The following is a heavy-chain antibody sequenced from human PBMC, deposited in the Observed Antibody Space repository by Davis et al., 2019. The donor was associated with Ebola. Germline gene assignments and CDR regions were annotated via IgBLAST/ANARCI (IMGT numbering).Heavy chain of an antibody. Sequence: GESLKISCKGSGYSFTNYWIGWVRQMPGKGLEWMGIIYPGDSDTRYSPSFQGQVTISADKSISTAYLQWSSLKTEDTAVYYCTRTPTSYDFWSGPRYYYYGMDVWGQGTTVTVSS. CDR2: IYPGDSDT. CDR1: GYSFTNYW. CDR3: TRTPTSYDFWSGPRYYYYGMDV. V-gene: IGHV5-51*01. D-gene: IGHD3-3*01. J-gene: IGHJ6*02.